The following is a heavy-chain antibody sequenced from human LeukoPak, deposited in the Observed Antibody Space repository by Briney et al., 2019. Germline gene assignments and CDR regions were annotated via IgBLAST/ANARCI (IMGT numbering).Heavy chain of an antibody. Sequence: GGSLRLSCAASGFIFNKYGMNWVRQAPGKGLEWVSSISVSGGGTFYADSVKGRFTLSRDNSKNSLYLQMNSLRAEDTALYYCAKDISAYYDSSGLATWGQGTLVTVSS. CDR2: ISVSGGGT. D-gene: IGHD3-22*01. V-gene: IGHV3-23*01. CDR1: GFIFNKYG. J-gene: IGHJ5*02. CDR3: AKDISAYYDSSGLAT.